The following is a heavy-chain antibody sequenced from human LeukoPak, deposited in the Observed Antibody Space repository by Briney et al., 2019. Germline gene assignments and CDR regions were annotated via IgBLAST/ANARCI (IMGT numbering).Heavy chain of an antibody. D-gene: IGHD2-21*01. J-gene: IGHJ4*02. Sequence: GGSLRLSCAASGFTFSSYAMSWVRQAPGKGLEWVSAISGSGGSTYYADSVKGRFTISRDNSKNTLYLQMNSLRAEDTAVYYCAKFLPTHIVVANYYFDYWGQGTLATVSS. CDR2: ISGSGGST. CDR1: GFTFSSYA. CDR3: AKFLPTHIVVANYYFDY. V-gene: IGHV3-23*01.